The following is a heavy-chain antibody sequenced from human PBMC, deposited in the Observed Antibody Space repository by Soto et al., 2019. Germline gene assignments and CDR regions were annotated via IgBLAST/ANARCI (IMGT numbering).Heavy chain of an antibody. J-gene: IGHJ6*02. V-gene: IGHV1-18*01. CDR2: ISGYNGNT. CDR3: ARDPGFGFGYSYAFAMDV. Sequence: VQLVQSGAEVKKPGASVKVSCKASGYTFSNYGISWVRQGPGQGLELMGWISGYNGNTHYEEKVQDRIKMTTDTSTSTTYLELRSLRSDDTAVYFCARDPGFGFGYSYAFAMDVWGQGTTATVSS. CDR1: GYTFSNYG. D-gene: IGHD5-18*01.